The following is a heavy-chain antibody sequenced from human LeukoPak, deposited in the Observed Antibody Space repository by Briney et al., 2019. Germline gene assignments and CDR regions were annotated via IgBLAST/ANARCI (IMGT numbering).Heavy chain of an antibody. CDR1: GFTFNQYA. CDR3: AKDTRARGGTYSYFDY. V-gene: IGHV3-23*01. D-gene: IGHD3-16*01. Sequence: PGGSLRLSCVASGFTFNQYAMSWVRQAPGKGLEWVSTLSGSGGSTYYADSVKGRFTISRDNSKNTLYLQMNTLRPEDTAVYYCAKDTRARGGTYSYFDYWGQGTLVTVSS. J-gene: IGHJ4*02. CDR2: LSGSGGST.